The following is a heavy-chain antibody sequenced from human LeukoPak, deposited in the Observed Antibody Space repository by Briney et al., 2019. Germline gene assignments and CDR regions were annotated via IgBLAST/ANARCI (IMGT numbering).Heavy chain of an antibody. D-gene: IGHD1-1*01. Sequence: SETLSLTCTVSGGSISSYYWSWIRQPPGNGLEWIGYISYSGSTNYNPSLKSRVTISVDTSKNQFSLNLSSVTAADTAVYYCASSTTGTRFVDYWGQGTLVTVSS. J-gene: IGHJ4*02. CDR2: ISYSGST. CDR1: GGSISSYY. CDR3: ASSTTGTRFVDY. V-gene: IGHV4-59*01.